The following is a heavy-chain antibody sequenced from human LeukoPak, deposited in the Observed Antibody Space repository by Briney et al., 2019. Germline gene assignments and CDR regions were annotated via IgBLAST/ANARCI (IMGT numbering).Heavy chain of an antibody. CDR3: ARAGSHRNSGYDY. Sequence: GGSLSLSCAASGFTFSSYGMTWARQAPGKGLEWVSTISGNGDRTHHADSVKGRFSISRDTTKNSLYLQMNSLRTEDTAVYHCARAGSHRNSGYDYWGQGTLVTVSS. D-gene: IGHD5-12*01. CDR2: ISGNGDRT. V-gene: IGHV3-23*01. J-gene: IGHJ4*02. CDR1: GFTFSSYG.